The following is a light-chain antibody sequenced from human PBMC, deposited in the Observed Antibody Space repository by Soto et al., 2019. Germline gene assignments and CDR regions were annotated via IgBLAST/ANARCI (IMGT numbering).Light chain of an antibody. CDR2: DVN. J-gene: IGLJ1*01. CDR1: DNNIGFYNF. V-gene: IGLV2-11*01. Sequence: ALAHPRSVSGSPAQSVTISCTGTDNNIGFYNFVSWYQQHPDKAPHLVIYDVNKRPSGVPDRFSGSKSGKTASLTISGLQADDEADYFCCSYAGTYTYVFGTGTKVTVL. CDR3: CSYAGTYTYV.